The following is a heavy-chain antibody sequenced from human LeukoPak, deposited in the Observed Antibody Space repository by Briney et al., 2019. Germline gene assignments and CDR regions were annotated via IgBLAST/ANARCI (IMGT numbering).Heavy chain of an antibody. CDR3: ARAQPKRYSSSWYDY. CDR2: IIPIFGTA. CDR1: GGTFSSYA. D-gene: IGHD6-13*01. J-gene: IGHJ4*02. Sequence: SVKVSCKASGGTFSSYAISWVRQAPGQGLEWMGRIIPIFGTANYAQKFQGRVTITTDESTSTAYMELSSLRSEDTAVYYCARAQPKRYSSSWYDYWGQGTLVTVSS. V-gene: IGHV1-69*05.